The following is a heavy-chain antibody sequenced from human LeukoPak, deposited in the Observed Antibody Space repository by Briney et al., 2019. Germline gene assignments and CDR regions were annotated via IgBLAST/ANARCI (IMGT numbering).Heavy chain of an antibody. V-gene: IGHV3-21*01. D-gene: IGHD3-9*01. Sequence: PGGSLRLSCAASGFSFSSYNMNWVRQAPGKGLEWVSSITMSSTYIYHADSVKGRFTISRGNAKNSLFLQMNSLRAEDTAVYYCARVLRDYYFDYWGQGTLVTVSS. CDR2: ITMSSTYI. CDR3: ARVLRDYYFDY. CDR1: GFSFSSYN. J-gene: IGHJ4*02.